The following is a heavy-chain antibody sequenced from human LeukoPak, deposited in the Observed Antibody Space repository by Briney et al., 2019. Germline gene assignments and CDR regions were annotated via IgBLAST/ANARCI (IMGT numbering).Heavy chain of an antibody. CDR2: IRAYNGNT. CDR3: AASPDYYDSSGYSYYFDY. CDR1: GYTFTSYG. Sequence: ASVKVSCKASGYTFTSYGISWVRQAPGQGLKWMGLIRAYNGNTNYAQKLQGRVTMTTDTSTSTAYMELRSLRSEDTAVYYCAASPDYYDSSGYSYYFDYWGQGTLVTVSS. V-gene: IGHV1-18*01. J-gene: IGHJ4*02. D-gene: IGHD3-22*01.